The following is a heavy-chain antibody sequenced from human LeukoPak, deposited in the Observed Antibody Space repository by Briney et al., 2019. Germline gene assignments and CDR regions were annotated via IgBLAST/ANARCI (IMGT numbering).Heavy chain of an antibody. CDR1: GYTFSSYS. V-gene: IGHV3-23*01. D-gene: IGHD6-13*01. J-gene: IGHJ4*02. CDR3: AKVSAAAGSAQASLDY. CDR2: ISGSGTYT. Sequence: PGGSLRLSCLASGYTFSSYSINWVRQAPGKGLEWVSTISGSGTYTCYADSVKGRFTISRDKSNNTLYLQMNSLRAEDTALYYCAKVSAAAGSAQASLDYWGQGTLVTVSS.